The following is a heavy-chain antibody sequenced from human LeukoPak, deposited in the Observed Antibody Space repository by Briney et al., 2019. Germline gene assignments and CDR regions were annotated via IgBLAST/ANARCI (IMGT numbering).Heavy chain of an antibody. Sequence: EASVTVSCKASGYTFTGYYMHGVRQAPGQGLEWMGWINPNSGGTNYAQKFQGRVTMTRDTSISTAYMELSRLRSDDTAVYYCARVVIGGYNWFDPWGQGTLVTVSS. CDR2: INPNSGGT. V-gene: IGHV1-2*02. CDR1: GYTFTGYY. J-gene: IGHJ5*02. CDR3: ARVVIGGYNWFDP. D-gene: IGHD2/OR15-2a*01.